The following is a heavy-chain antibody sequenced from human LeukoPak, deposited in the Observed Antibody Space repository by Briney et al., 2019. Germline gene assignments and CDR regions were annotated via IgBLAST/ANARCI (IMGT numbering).Heavy chain of an antibody. CDR3: ARGILLWYYFDY. Sequence: PSETLSLTCTVSGYSIGSGYYWGWIRQPPGKGLEWIGSIYHSGGTYYNPSLKSRVTISVDTSKNQFSLNLSSVTAADTAVYYCARGILLWYYFDYWGQGTLVTVSS. V-gene: IGHV4-38-2*02. J-gene: IGHJ4*02. CDR2: IYHSGGT. CDR1: GYSIGSGYY. D-gene: IGHD2/OR15-2a*01.